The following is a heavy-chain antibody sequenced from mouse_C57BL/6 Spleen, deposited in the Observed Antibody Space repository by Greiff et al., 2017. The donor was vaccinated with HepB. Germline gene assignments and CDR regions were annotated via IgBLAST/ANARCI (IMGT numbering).Heavy chain of an antibody. Sequence: QVQLQQSGAELVRPGASVTLSCKASGYTFTDYEMHWVKQTPVHGLEWIGAIDPETGGTDYNPKFKGKAILTADKSSSTAYMELRSLTSEDSAVYDCSNDYDDAYWGQGTLVTVAA. CDR2: IDPETGGT. CDR3: SNDYDDAY. CDR1: GYTFTDYE. D-gene: IGHD2-4*01. J-gene: IGHJ3*01. V-gene: IGHV1-15*01.